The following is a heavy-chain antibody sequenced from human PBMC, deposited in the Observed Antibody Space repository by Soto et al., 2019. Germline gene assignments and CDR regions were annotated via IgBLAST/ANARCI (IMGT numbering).Heavy chain of an antibody. CDR1: GGTFSSYR. Sequence: SVKVSCKASGGTFSSYRFNWVRQARGQGLEWLGGIVPIYRTADYAQKFQGRVTITVDESTRTVYMELSSLKSQDTALYYCARDSGAKLSSSWGQGTRVTVSS. J-gene: IGHJ4*02. V-gene: IGHV1-69*13. CDR3: ARDSGAKLSSS. D-gene: IGHD6-13*01. CDR2: IVPIYRTA.